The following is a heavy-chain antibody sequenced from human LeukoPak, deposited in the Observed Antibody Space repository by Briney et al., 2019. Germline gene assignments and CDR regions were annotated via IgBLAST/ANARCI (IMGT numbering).Heavy chain of an antibody. V-gene: IGHV3-23*01. CDR1: GLTVSSYG. D-gene: IGHD3-10*01. J-gene: IGHJ4*02. CDR2: IIGSAVNT. Sequence: PGGSLRLSCGASGLTVSSYGMSWVRQAPGKGLEWVSTIIGSAVNTYYADSVKGRFTISRDDSKNTVYLQMNSLRAEDTAVYSCAKYTSGTSYRGRDQWGQGTLVTVSS. CDR3: AKYTSGTSYRGRDQ.